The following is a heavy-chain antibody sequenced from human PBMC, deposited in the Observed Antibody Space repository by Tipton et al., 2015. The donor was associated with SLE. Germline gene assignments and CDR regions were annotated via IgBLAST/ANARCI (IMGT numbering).Heavy chain of an antibody. CDR2: IYTSGST. CDR3: ARVRGSASSWYFDL. D-gene: IGHD6-6*01. CDR1: GGSISSGSYY. V-gene: IGHV4-61*09. Sequence: TLSLTCTVSGGSISSGSYYWSWIRQPAGKGLEWIGYIYTSGSTNYNPSLKSRVTISVDTSKNQFSLKLSSVTAADTAVYYCARVRGSASSWYFDLWGRGTVVTVSP. J-gene: IGHJ2*01.